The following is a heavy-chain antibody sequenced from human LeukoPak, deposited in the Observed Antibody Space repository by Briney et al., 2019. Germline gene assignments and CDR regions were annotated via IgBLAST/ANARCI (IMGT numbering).Heavy chain of an antibody. Sequence: PGGSLRLSCAASGFTFSSYSMTWVRQAPGKGLEWVSSISSSSSYIYYADSVKGRFTISRDNAKNSLYLQMNSLRAEDTAVYYCAREEDDYGDYDDDYWGQGTLVTVSS. CDR3: AREEDDYGDYDDDY. J-gene: IGHJ4*02. CDR2: ISSSSSYI. CDR1: GFTFSSYS. V-gene: IGHV3-21*01. D-gene: IGHD4-17*01.